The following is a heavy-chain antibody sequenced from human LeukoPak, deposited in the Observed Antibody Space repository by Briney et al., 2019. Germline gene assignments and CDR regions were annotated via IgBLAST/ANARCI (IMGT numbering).Heavy chain of an antibody. CDR3: ARNFYFDSSGYYHY. CDR1: GYTFTFYY. J-gene: IGHJ4*02. V-gene: IGHV1-2*02. Sequence: ASVKVSFKSSGYTFTFYYMHWVRQAPGQGLEWMGWTNPNSGGTNYAQKFQGRVTMTRDTSISTAYMELSRLRSDDTAVYYCARNFYFDSSGYYHYWGQGTLVTVSS. CDR2: TNPNSGGT. D-gene: IGHD3-22*01.